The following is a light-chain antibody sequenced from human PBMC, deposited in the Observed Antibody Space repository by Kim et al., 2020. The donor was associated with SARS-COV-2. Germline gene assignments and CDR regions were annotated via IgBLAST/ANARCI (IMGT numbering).Light chain of an antibody. CDR3: QVWDSSSDHYVV. CDR2: YDS. V-gene: IGLV3-21*04. Sequence: PGKTARITCGGNNIGSKSVPWYQQKPGQAPVLVIYYDSDRPSGIPERFSGSNSGNTATLTISRVEAGDEADYYCQVWDSSSDHYVVFGGGTQLTVL. CDR1: NIGSKS. J-gene: IGLJ2*01.